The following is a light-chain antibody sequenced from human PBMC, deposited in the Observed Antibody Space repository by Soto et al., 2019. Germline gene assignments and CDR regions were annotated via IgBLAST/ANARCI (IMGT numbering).Light chain of an antibody. CDR3: QQYVTSPRA. V-gene: IGKV3-20*01. CDR1: QSVSNSF. Sequence: EIVLTQSPGTLSLSPGERATLSCRASQSVSNSFLAWYQQKPGQAPRLLIYGASNRATGIPDRFSGSGSGTDFTLTISRLEPEDFAVYYCQQYVTSPRAFGQGTKVEIE. CDR2: GAS. J-gene: IGKJ1*01.